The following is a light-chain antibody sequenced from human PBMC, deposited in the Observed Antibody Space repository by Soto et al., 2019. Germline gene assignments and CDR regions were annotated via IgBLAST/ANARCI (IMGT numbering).Light chain of an antibody. V-gene: IGKV3-20*01. CDR3: QQYGASPPRT. CDR2: GVS. CDR1: QGVNSNY. Sequence: EIVLTQSPGTLSLSPGERATVSCRASQGVNSNYIAWYQQKPGQAPRLLIYGVSTRAAGIPDRFSGSGSGTVFTLTISRLEPEDFAVYFCQQYGASPPRTFGQGTTVEVK. J-gene: IGKJ1*01.